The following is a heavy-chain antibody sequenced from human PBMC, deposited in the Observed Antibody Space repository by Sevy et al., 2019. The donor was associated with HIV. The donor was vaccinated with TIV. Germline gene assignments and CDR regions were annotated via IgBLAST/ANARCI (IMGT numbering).Heavy chain of an antibody. Sequence: GGSLRLSCAASGFTFSSYAMSWVRQAPGKGLEWVSAISGSGGSTYYAYSVKGRFTISRDNSKNTLYLQMNSLRAEDTAVYYCAKPPPAIVVVPAVHGMDVWGQGTTVTVSS. D-gene: IGHD2-2*01. V-gene: IGHV3-23*01. CDR1: GFTFSSYA. CDR3: AKPPPAIVVVPAVHGMDV. CDR2: ISGSGGST. J-gene: IGHJ6*02.